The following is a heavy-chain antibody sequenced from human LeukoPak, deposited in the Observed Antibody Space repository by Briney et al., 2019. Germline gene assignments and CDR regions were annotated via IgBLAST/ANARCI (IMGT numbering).Heavy chain of an antibody. Sequence: GRSLGLSCAASGFTFSSYGMHWVRQAPGKGLEWVAVISYDGSNKYYADSVKGRFTISRDNSKNTLYLQMNSLRAEDTAVYYCAKEMATMSSHFDDWGKGALVTVSS. D-gene: IGHD5-24*01. CDR2: ISYDGSNK. CDR1: GFTFSSYG. CDR3: AKEMATMSSHFDD. J-gene: IGHJ4*02. V-gene: IGHV3-30*18.